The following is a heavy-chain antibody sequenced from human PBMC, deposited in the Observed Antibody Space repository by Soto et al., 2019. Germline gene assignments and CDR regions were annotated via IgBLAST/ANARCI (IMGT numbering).Heavy chain of an antibody. J-gene: IGHJ4*02. D-gene: IGHD1-1*01. CDR3: AREPATAKPEGVDF. CDR2: INPNSGGT. CDR1: GYTFSDYY. V-gene: IGHV1-2*02. Sequence: QVQLVQSGAEVRKPGASVKVSCKASGYTFSDYYIHWVRQGPGKGLEWMGWINPNSGGTKYAPKFQGGVTMTSATSITTAYMELSRLRSGDTAVYYCAREPATAKPEGVDFWGQGTLVTVSS.